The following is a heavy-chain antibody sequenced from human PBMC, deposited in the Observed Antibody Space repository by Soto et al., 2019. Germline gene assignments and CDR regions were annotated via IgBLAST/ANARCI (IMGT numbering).Heavy chain of an antibody. Sequence: HPGGSLRLSCAASGFTFSSYAMSWVRQAPGKGLEWVSAISGSGGSTYYADSVKGRFTISRDNSKNTLYLQMNSLRAEDTAVYYCAKDRRVRYFDWLLFLDPWGQGTLVTVSS. CDR3: AKDRRVRYFDWLLFLDP. V-gene: IGHV3-23*01. D-gene: IGHD3-9*01. CDR2: ISGSGGST. CDR1: GFTFSSYA. J-gene: IGHJ5*02.